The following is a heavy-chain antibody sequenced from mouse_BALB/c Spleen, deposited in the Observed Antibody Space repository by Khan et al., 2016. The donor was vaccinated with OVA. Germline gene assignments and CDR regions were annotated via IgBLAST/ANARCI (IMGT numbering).Heavy chain of an antibody. Sequence: QAQLKESGPDLVAPSQSLSITCTVSGFSLTNYAIHWVRQPPGKGLEWPVVIWSDGRTTYNSALKSRLSISKDNSKSQVFLKINSLQTDDTAMYYCARHQFPVSMDSWGQGISVTVSS. CDR3: ARHQFPVSMDS. CDR1: GFSLTNYA. CDR2: IWSDGRT. V-gene: IGHV2-6-2*01. J-gene: IGHJ4*01.